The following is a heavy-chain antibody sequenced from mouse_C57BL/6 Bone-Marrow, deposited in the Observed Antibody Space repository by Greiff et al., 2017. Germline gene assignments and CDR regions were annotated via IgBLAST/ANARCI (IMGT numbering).Heavy chain of an antibody. D-gene: IGHD1-1*02. CDR3: ARGWYPLSMDY. CDR2: INPYNGGT. Sequence: DVQLQESGPVLVKPGASVTMSCKASGYTFTDYYMNWVKQSHGKSLEWIGVINPYNGGTSYNQKFKGKATLTVDKSSSTAYMELNSLTSEDSAVYYCARGWYPLSMDYWGQGTSVTVSS. CDR1: GYTFTDYY. J-gene: IGHJ4*01. V-gene: IGHV1-19*01.